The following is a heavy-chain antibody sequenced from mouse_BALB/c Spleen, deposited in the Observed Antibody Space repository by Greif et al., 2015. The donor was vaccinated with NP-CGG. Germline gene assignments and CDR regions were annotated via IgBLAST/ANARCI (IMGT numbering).Heavy chain of an antibody. D-gene: IGHD1-2*01. CDR2: INPSNGGA. CDR3: TRGRRRDFDF. Sequence: VQLQQSGAELVKPGASVKLPCKASGYTFISYYMYWVKQRPGQGLEWIGEINPSNGGANLNEKFKSKATLTVDKSSSTAYMQLSSLTSEDSAVYFCTRGRRRDFDFWGQGTTLTVSS. J-gene: IGHJ2*01. CDR1: GYTFISYY. V-gene: IGHV1S81*02.